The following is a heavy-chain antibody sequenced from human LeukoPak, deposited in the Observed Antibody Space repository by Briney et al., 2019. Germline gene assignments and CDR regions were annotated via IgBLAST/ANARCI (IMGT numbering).Heavy chain of an antibody. D-gene: IGHD3-3*01. CDR3: ARSGPNYYDFWSGQYYYYYYMDV. V-gene: IGHV1-8*03. Sequence: GASVKVSCKASGYTFTSYDINWVRQATGQGLEWMGRMNPNSGNTGYAQKFQGRVTITRNTSISTAYMELSSLRSEDTAVYYCARSGPNYYDFWSGQYYYYYYMDVWGKGTTVTVSS. J-gene: IGHJ6*03. CDR1: GYTFTSYD. CDR2: MNPNSGNT.